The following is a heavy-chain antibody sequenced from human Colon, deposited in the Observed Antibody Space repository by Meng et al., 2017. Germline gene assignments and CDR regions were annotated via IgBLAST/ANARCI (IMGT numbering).Heavy chain of an antibody. Sequence: VERVESGGGLVPPGGSLRLSCAASGFTFSSHWMHWVRQAPGKGLVWVSRINTDGSTTYYADSVKGRFTVSRDNAKNTLYLQMNSLRDEDTAVYYCVGPNSGIYWEYFQHWGQGTLVTVSS. D-gene: IGHD1-26*01. CDR2: INTDGSTT. V-gene: IGHV3-74*01. CDR1: GFTFSSHW. J-gene: IGHJ1*01. CDR3: VGPNSGIYWEYFQH.